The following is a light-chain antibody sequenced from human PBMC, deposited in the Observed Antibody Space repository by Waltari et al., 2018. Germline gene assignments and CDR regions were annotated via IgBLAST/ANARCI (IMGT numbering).Light chain of an antibody. J-gene: IGLJ2*01. CDR1: SSEVGTYNR. V-gene: IGLV2-18*02. Sequence: QSALTHPPSVSGSPGQSVTISCSGTSSEVGTYNRVSWYQQPPGTAPKLIIFDLSIRPSGVPDRFSGSKSGSTASLTISGLQAEDEGDYYCSSYTPSGTLVFGGGTKLTVL. CDR3: SSYTPSGTLV. CDR2: DLS.